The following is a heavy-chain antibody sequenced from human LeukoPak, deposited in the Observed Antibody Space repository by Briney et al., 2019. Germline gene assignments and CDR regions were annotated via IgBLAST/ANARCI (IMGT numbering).Heavy chain of an antibody. Sequence: ASVKVSCKASGYTFTSYGIGWVRQAPGQGLEWMGWISAYNGNTNYAQKFQGRVTMTTDTSTSTAYMEVRSLRSDDTAVYYCARATYYYDSSGYLYYFDYWGQGTLVTVSS. D-gene: IGHD3-22*01. J-gene: IGHJ4*02. V-gene: IGHV1-18*01. CDR3: ARATYYYDSSGYLYYFDY. CDR1: GYTFTSYG. CDR2: ISAYNGNT.